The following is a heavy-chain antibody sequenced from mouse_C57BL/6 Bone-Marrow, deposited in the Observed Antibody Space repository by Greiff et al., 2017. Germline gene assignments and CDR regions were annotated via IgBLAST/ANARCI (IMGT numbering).Heavy chain of an antibody. D-gene: IGHD1-1*01. Sequence: VQLQQSGPALVQPGASVKISCKASGYAFSSSWMNWVKQRPGKGLEWIGRIYPGDGDTTYHGKLTGKATLTADKSSSTAYMQLSSLTSEDSAVYFCARGEYGSSYDYFDYWGQGTTRTVSS. J-gene: IGHJ2*01. CDR1: GYAFSSSW. CDR2: IYPGDGDT. CDR3: ARGEYGSSYDYFDY. V-gene: IGHV1-82*01.